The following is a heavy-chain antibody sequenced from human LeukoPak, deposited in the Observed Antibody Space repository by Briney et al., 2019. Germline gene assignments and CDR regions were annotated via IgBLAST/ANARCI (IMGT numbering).Heavy chain of an antibody. CDR3: ARLRPQDAFDI. J-gene: IGHJ3*02. CDR2: IYPGDSDT. Sequence: GASVKVSCKASGYTFTGYYMHWVRQMPGKGLEWMGIIYPGDSDTRYSPSFQGQVTMSADKSISTAYLQWSSLKASDTAMYYCARLRPQDAFDIWGQGTMVTVSS. CDR1: GYTFTGYY. V-gene: IGHV5-51*01.